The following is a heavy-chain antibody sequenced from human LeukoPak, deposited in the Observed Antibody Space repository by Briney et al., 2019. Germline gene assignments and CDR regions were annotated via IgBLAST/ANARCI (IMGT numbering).Heavy chain of an antibody. CDR1: GFTFSSYA. CDR3: AKSVAIYFYYGLDV. V-gene: IGHV3-30-3*02. J-gene: IGHJ6*02. Sequence: GGSLRLSCAASGFTFSSYAMHWVRQAPGKGLEWVAVISYDGSNKYYADSVKGRFTISRDNSKNTLYLQMNSLRVEDTAPYYCAKSVAIYFYYGLDVWGQGTTVTVSS. CDR2: ISYDGSNK. D-gene: IGHD3-3*01.